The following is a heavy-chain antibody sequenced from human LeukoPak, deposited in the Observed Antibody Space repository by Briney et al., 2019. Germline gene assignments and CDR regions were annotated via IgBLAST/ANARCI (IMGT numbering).Heavy chain of an antibody. D-gene: IGHD5-18*01. J-gene: IGHJ5*02. V-gene: IGHV4-61*08. Sequence: PSETLSLICSVSGGSISSRAYYWSWIRQPPGKGLEWIGYIYYSGSTNYNPSLKSRVTISVDTSKNQFSLKLSSVTAADTAVYYCARQVYGYSYGYGVGNWFDPWGQGTLVTVSS. CDR2: IYYSGST. CDR1: GGSISSRAYY. CDR3: ARQVYGYSYGYGVGNWFDP.